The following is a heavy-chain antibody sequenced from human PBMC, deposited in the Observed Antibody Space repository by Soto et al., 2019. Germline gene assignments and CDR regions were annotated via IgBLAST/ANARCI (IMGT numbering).Heavy chain of an antibody. Sequence: SETLSLTCTVSGDSISSGNYYWSWIRQYPGKGLEYIGYIYRSVSTYYNPSLKSRVTISVDTSKNQFSLKLSSVTAADTAVYYCATVEDCGGDCPIEAFEIWGQGTMVT. D-gene: IGHD2-21*02. CDR3: ATVEDCGGDCPIEAFEI. V-gene: IGHV4-31*03. CDR2: IYRSVST. CDR1: GDSISSGNYY. J-gene: IGHJ3*02.